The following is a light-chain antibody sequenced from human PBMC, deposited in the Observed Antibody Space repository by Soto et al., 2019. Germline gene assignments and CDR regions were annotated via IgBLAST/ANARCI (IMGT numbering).Light chain of an antibody. V-gene: IGKV3-11*01. CDR3: QQRSNRPRFT. J-gene: IGKJ3*01. CDR1: QSVSSY. Sequence: EIVLTQSPATLSLSPGERATLSFMASQSVSSYLAWYQQKPGQAPRLLIYDASNRATGTPARFSGSGSGTDFTLSISSLEPEDFAVYYCQQRSNRPRFTFGPGTKVDIK. CDR2: DAS.